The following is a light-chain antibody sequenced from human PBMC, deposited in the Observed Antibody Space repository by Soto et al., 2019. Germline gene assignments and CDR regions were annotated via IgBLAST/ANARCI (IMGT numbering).Light chain of an antibody. V-gene: IGKV1-33*01. J-gene: IGKJ1*01. CDR2: DAS. Sequence: DVQMTQSPSSLSASIEDRVTITCQASQDIRKYLNWYQQKPGKAPDLLIHDASNLETGVPSRFSGSGSGTLFTFTISSLQPEDIASYYCQQYAKLVTFGRGTKV. CDR3: QQYAKLVT. CDR1: QDIRKY.